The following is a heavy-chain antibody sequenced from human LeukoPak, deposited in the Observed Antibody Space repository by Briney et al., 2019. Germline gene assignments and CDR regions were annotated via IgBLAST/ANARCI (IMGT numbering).Heavy chain of an antibody. Sequence: GGSLRLSCAASGFTFSSYSMNWVRQAPGKGLEWVSSISSSSSYIYYADSVKGRFTISRDNAKNSLYLQMNSLRAEDTAVYYCARGEDTADLGWFDPWGQGTLVTVSS. V-gene: IGHV3-21*01. J-gene: IGHJ5*02. CDR3: ARGEDTADLGWFDP. CDR1: GFTFSSYS. D-gene: IGHD5-18*01. CDR2: ISSSSSYI.